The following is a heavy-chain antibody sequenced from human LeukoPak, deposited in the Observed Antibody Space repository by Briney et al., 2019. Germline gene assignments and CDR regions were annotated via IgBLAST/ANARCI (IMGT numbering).Heavy chain of an antibody. D-gene: IGHD2-2*01. J-gene: IGHJ5*02. V-gene: IGHV1-69*05. CDR3: ARDVSSTENWFDH. Sequence: SVKVSCKASGGTFSSYAISWVRQAPGQGLEWMGGIIPIFGTANYAQKFQGRVTITTDESTSTAYMELSSLRSEDTAVYYCARDVSSTENWFDHWGQGTLVTVSS. CDR2: IIPIFGTA. CDR1: GGTFSSYA.